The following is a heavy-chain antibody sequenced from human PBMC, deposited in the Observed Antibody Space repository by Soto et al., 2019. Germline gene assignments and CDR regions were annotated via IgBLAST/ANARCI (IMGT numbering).Heavy chain of an antibody. CDR3: ARGARESGGWLLFDY. J-gene: IGHJ4*02. V-gene: IGHV1-8*01. CDR2: MNPDNGNT. Sequence: SVKCSCKASCLTFSTYDINWVRRAAAQGLEWMGRMNPDNGNTGYAQKFQDRVTMTRNTSIGTAYMELSSLRSDDTAVYYCARGARESGGWLLFDYWGQGALVTVSS. CDR1: CLTFSTYD. D-gene: IGHD3-3*01.